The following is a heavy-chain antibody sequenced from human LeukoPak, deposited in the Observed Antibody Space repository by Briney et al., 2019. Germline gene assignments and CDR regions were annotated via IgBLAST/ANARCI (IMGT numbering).Heavy chain of an antibody. D-gene: IGHD2-21*02. CDR3: AKESSPRGDEFDY. V-gene: IGHV3-30*02. CDR1: GFTFSSYG. J-gene: IGHJ4*02. Sequence: GGSLRLSCAASGFTFSSYGMHWVRQAPGKGLEWVAFIRYDGSNKYYADSVKCRFTISRDNSKNTLYLQMNSLRAEDTAVCYCAKESSPRGDEFDYWGQGTLVTVSS. CDR2: IRYDGSNK.